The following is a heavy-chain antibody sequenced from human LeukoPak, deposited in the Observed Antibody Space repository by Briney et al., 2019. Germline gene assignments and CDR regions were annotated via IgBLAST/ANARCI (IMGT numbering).Heavy chain of an antibody. CDR2: INPDVGET. CDR3: ARDPPISDSWVFDI. CDR1: VYRFTGYY. J-gene: IGHJ3*02. D-gene: IGHD3-22*01. Sequence: ASVKVSCKASVYRFTGYYIHWLRQAPGQRVEWIGWINPDVGETHSAQKFLGRVTMTGYTSITTAYLELRDLSSDDTAVYYCARDPPISDSWVFDIWGQGTMVTVSS. V-gene: IGHV1-2*02.